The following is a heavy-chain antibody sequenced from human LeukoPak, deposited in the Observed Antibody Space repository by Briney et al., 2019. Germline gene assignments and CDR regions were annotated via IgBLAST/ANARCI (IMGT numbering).Heavy chain of an antibody. V-gene: IGHV3-64D*06. CDR3: VKDTYGSSWAAFDY. J-gene: IGHJ4*02. Sequence: GSLRLSCSASGFTFSTYAMHWVRQAPGKGLEYVSAISSNGGNTYYADSVKGRITISRDNSKNTLYLQMSSLRVEDTAVYYCVKDTYGSSWAAFDYWGQGTLVTVSS. D-gene: IGHD6-13*01. CDR2: ISSNGGNT. CDR1: GFTFSTYA.